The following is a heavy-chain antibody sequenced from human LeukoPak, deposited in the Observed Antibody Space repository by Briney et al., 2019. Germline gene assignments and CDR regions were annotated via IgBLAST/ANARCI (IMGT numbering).Heavy chain of an antibody. J-gene: IGHJ4*02. D-gene: IGHD3-10*01. Sequence: GGSLRLSCAASGFTFSSYAMSWVRQAPGKGLEWVSVISGSGGSTYYADSVKGRFTISRDNSKNTLYLQMNSLRAEDTAVYYCAKVRFGVTARYYFDYWGQGTLVTVSS. CDR2: ISGSGGST. V-gene: IGHV3-23*01. CDR1: GFTFSSYA. CDR3: AKVRFGVTARYYFDY.